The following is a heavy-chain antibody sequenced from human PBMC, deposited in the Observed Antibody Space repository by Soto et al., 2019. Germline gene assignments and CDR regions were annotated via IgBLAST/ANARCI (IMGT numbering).Heavy chain of an antibody. J-gene: IGHJ5*02. CDR3: TRTYYYDSSGYYPPWFDP. V-gene: IGHV3-49*03. Sequence: AVGSLRLSCTASGFTFGDYAMSWFRQAPGKGLEWVGFIRSKAYGGTTEYAASVKGRFTISRDDSKSIAYLQMNSLKTEDTAVYYCTRTYYYDSSGYYPPWFDPWGQGTLVTVSS. CDR1: GFTFGDYA. D-gene: IGHD3-22*01. CDR2: IRSKAYGGTT.